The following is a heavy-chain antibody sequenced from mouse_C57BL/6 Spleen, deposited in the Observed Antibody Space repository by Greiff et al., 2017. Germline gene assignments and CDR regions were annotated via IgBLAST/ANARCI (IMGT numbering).Heavy chain of an antibody. CDR1: GFNIKDDY. V-gene: IGHV14-4*01. CDR3: TTYQKGGY. CDR2: IDPENGDT. Sequence: EVQLVESGAELVRPGASVKLSCTASGFNIKDDYMHWVKQRPEQGLEWIGWIDPENGDTEYASKFQGKATITADTSSNTAYLQLSSLTSEDTAVYYCTTYQKGGYWGQGTTLTVSS. J-gene: IGHJ2*01.